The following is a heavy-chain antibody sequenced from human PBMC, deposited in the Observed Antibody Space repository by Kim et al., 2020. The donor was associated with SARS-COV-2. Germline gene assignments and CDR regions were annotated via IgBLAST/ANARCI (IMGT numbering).Heavy chain of an antibody. V-gene: IGHV4-39*01. J-gene: IGHJ5*02. CDR3: ARLLDDYGDYVPINWFDP. D-gene: IGHD4-17*01. Sequence: KSRVTISVDTSKNQFSRKLSSVTAADTAVYYCARLLDDYGDYVPINWFDPWGQGTLVTVSS.